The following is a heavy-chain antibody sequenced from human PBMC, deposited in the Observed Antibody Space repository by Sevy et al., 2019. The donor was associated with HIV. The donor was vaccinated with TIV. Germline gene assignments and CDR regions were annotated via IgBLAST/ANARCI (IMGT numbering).Heavy chain of an antibody. Sequence: GGSLRLSCAASGFTFDDYAMHWVRQPPGKGLEWVSGISWNSAGIVSADSVKGRFTITRDNAKKYLYLQMNSLRPEDMAFYFCANGNTQTLFDSRGYRLPLGFDYWGQGALVTVSS. CDR1: GFTFDDYA. J-gene: IGHJ4*02. CDR2: ISWNSAGI. CDR3: ANGNTQTLFDSRGYRLPLGFDY. D-gene: IGHD3-22*01. V-gene: IGHV3-9*03.